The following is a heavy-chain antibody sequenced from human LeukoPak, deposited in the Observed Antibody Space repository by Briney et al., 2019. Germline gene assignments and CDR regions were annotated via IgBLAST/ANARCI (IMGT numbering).Heavy chain of an antibody. J-gene: IGHJ6*03. V-gene: IGHV3-21*01. D-gene: IGHD1-1*01. Sequence: GGSLRLSCAASGFTFSSYSMNWVRQAPGKGLEWVSSISSSSSYIYYADSVKGRFTISRDNAKNSLYLQMNSLRAEDTAVYYCARELERRNYNYMDVWGKGTTVTVSS. CDR3: ARELERRNYNYMDV. CDR1: GFTFSSYS. CDR2: ISSSSSYI.